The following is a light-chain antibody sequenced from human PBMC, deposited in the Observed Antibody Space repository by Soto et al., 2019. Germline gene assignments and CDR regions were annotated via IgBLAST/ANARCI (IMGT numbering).Light chain of an antibody. Sequence: QPVLTQPPSVSGAPGQRVAISCTGSSSNIGAGFDVHWYQQLPGTAPKLLIYANTNRPSGVPDRFSGSKSGTSASLAITGLQAEDDADYYCQSYDSSLSGVIFGGGTKLTVL. CDR2: ANT. CDR3: QSYDSSLSGVI. V-gene: IGLV1-40*01. CDR1: SSNIGAGFD. J-gene: IGLJ2*01.